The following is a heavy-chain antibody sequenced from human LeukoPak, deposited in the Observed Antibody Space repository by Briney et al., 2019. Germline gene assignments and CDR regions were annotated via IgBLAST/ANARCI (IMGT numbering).Heavy chain of an antibody. CDR1: GFTFSSYA. D-gene: IGHD5-24*01. CDR2: ISYDGSNK. V-gene: IGHV3-30-3*02. Sequence: GGSLRLSCAASGFTFSSYAMHWVRQAPGKGLEWVAVISYDGSNKYYADSVKGRFTISRDNSKNTLYLQMNSLRAEDTALYYCAKMGGYNWANGMDVWGQGTTVTVSS. J-gene: IGHJ6*01. CDR3: AKMGGYNWANGMDV.